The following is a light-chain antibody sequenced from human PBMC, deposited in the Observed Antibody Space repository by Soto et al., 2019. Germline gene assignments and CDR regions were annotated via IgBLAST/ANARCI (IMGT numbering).Light chain of an antibody. CDR2: RNN. CDR1: SSNIGSNY. J-gene: IGLJ2*01. CDR3: AAWDDSLSVV. Sequence: QSVLTQPPSASETPGQRVTISCSGSSSNIGSNYVYWYQQLPGTAPKLLIYRNNQRPSGVPDRFSGSKSGTSASLAISGLRSEDEADYYCAAWDDSLSVVFGGGPKVTVL. V-gene: IGLV1-47*01.